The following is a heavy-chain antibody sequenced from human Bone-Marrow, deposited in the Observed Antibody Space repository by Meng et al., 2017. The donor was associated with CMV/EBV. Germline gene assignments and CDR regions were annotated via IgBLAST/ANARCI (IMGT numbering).Heavy chain of an antibody. CDR3: ARGYLRVVVPAAPPRDDAVDI. CDR1: GGTFSSYA. V-gene: IGHV1-69*05. Sequence: SVKVSCKASGGTFSSYAISWVRQAPGQGLEWMGGIIPIFGTANYAQKFQGRVTITTDESTSTAYMELSSLRSEDTAVYYCARGYLRVVVPAAPPRDDAVDIWGQGTMVTVSS. J-gene: IGHJ3*02. CDR2: IIPIFGTA. D-gene: IGHD2-2*01.